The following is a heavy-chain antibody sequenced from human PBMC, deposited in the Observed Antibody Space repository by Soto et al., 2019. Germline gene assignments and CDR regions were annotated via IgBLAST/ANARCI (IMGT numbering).Heavy chain of an antibody. D-gene: IGHD6-19*01. CDR2: MSISDGST. CDR1: GFTFISND. Sequence: PGGSLRLSCAASGFTFISNDMIWVRQSPGKGLEWVSAMSISDGSTYYAVSVKGRFTISRDNSKNTLYLQMNTLRAEDTALYYCAKGGWLDDWGQGTLVTVSS. CDR3: AKGGWLDD. J-gene: IGHJ4*02. V-gene: IGHV3-23*01.